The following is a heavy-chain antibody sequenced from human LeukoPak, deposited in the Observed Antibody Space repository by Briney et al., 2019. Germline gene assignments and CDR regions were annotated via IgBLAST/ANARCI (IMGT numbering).Heavy chain of an antibody. CDR1: GGSFSGYY. CDR3: ASYPHDYGDYGGLDY. Sequence: PSETLSLTCAVYGGSFSGYYWSWIRQPPGKGLEWIGEINHSGSTNYNPSLKSRVTISVDTSKNQFSLKLSSVTAADTAVYYCASYPHDYGDYGGLDYWGQGTLVTISS. J-gene: IGHJ4*02. CDR2: INHSGST. V-gene: IGHV4-34*01. D-gene: IGHD4-17*01.